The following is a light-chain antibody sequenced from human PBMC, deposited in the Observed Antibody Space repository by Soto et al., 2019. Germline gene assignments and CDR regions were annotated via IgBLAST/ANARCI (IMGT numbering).Light chain of an antibody. CDR1: QSVTTY. Sequence: EIVLTQSPSTLSLSPGERGTLSCRASQSVTTYLAWYQQKPGQAPRLLIYAASSRATGSPDRFSGGGSGTDFTLTISRLEPEDFAVYYCQQYGYSPITFGQGTRLEIK. CDR3: QQYGYSPIT. J-gene: IGKJ5*01. CDR2: AAS. V-gene: IGKV3-20*01.